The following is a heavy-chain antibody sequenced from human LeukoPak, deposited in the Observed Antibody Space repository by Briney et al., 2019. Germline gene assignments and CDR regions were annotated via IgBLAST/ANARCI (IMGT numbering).Heavy chain of an antibody. Sequence: SETLSLTCTVSGGSISSHYWNWIRQPPGKGLEWIGYIYYSGSTNYNPSLKSRVTISVDTSKNQFSLKLSSVTAADTAVYYCARGGWYPESFQHWGQGALVTVSS. D-gene: IGHD6-19*01. CDR1: GGSISSHY. J-gene: IGHJ1*01. CDR2: IYYSGST. CDR3: ARGGWYPESFQH. V-gene: IGHV4-59*11.